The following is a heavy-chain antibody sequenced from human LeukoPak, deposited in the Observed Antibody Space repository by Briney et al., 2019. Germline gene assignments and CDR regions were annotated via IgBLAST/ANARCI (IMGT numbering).Heavy chain of an antibody. CDR1: GFTFDDYA. CDR2: ISWNSGSI. CDR3: AKDPHYYDSSGFDY. Sequence: GGSLRLSCAASGFTFDDYAMHWVRQAPGKGLEWVSGISWNSGSIGYADSVKGRFTISRDNAKKSLYLRMNSLRAEDTALYYCAKDPHYYDSSGFDYWGQGTLVTVSS. J-gene: IGHJ4*02. V-gene: IGHV3-9*01. D-gene: IGHD3-22*01.